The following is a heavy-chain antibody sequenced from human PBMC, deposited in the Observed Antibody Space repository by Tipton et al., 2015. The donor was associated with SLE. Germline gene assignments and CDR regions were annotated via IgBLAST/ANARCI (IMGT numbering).Heavy chain of an antibody. D-gene: IGHD4-17*01. Sequence: SLRLSCAASGFTFSSYEMNWVRQAPGKGLEWVSYISSSGSTIYYADSVKGRFTISRDNAKNSLYLQMNSLRAEDTAVYYCARGRYGDYSYYFDYWGKGTLVTVSS. CDR1: GFTFSSYE. J-gene: IGHJ4*02. CDR2: ISSSGSTI. CDR3: ARGRYGDYSYYFDY. V-gene: IGHV3-48*03.